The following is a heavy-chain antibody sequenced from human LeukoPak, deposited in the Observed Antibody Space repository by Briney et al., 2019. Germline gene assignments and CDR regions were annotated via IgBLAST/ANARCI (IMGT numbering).Heavy chain of an antibody. D-gene: IGHD3-9*01. V-gene: IGHV4-59*01. CDR2: MYYSGST. CDR1: DGSISGYY. CDR3: ARSFDSGPPFCGY. J-gene: IGHJ4*02. Sequence: SETLSLTCTVSDGSISGYYWTWIRQPPGKGLEWIGYMYYSGSTNCNPSLKSRVTISLDTSENQFSLKLSSVTAADTAVYYCARSFDSGPPFCGYWGQGTLVTVSS.